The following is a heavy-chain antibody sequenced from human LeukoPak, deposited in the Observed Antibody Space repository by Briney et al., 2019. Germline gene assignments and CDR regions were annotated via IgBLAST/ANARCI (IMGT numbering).Heavy chain of an antibody. V-gene: IGHV3-15*01. Sequence: GGSLRLSCAASGINFSNAWLTWVRQAPGKGLEWVGRIKSKKDGEITDYAAPVKGRFTISRDDSKDTLYLQMNSLKTEDTAVYYCSTGGGVLRFLGGQGTLVTVSS. CDR2: IKSKKDGEIT. D-gene: IGHD3-3*01. CDR3: STGGGVLRFL. CDR1: GINFSNAW. J-gene: IGHJ4*02.